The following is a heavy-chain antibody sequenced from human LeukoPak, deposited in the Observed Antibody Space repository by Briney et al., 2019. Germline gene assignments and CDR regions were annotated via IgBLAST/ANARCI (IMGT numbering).Heavy chain of an antibody. CDR2: INHSGST. Sequence: PSETLSLTCAVYGGSFSGYYWSWIRQPPGKGLEWIGEINHSGSTNYNPSLKSRVTISVDTSKNQFSLKLSSVTAADTAVYYCARKGGIAARPFDYWGQGTLVTVSS. CDR3: ARKGGIAARPFDY. D-gene: IGHD6-6*01. CDR1: GGSFSGYY. V-gene: IGHV4-34*01. J-gene: IGHJ4*02.